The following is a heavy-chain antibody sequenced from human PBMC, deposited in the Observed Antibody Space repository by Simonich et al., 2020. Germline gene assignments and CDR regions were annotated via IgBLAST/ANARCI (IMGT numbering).Heavy chain of an antibody. CDR3: ARWIAVAGTGAYGMDV. CDR1: GFTFSSYS. J-gene: IGHJ6*02. CDR2: ISSSSSYI. Sequence: EVQLVESGGGLVKPGGSLRLSCAASGFTFSSYSMNWVRQAPGKGLEWVSSISSSSSYIYYADSVNGRITSSRDNAKKSLYLQMNSLRAEDTAVYYCARWIAVAGTGAYGMDVWGQGTTVTVSS. V-gene: IGHV3-21*01. D-gene: IGHD6-19*01.